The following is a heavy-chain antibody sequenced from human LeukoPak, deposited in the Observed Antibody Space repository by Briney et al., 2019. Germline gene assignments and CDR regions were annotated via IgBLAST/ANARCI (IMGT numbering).Heavy chain of an antibody. V-gene: IGHV3-21*01. CDR2: ISSSSSYI. J-gene: IGHJ4*02. D-gene: IGHD3-16*01. CDR3: ARDSLSLRTSAFDY. CDR1: GFTFSSYS. Sequence: GGSLRLSCAASGFTFSSYSMTWVRQAPGKGLEWVSSISSSSSYIYYADSVKGRFTISRDNAKNSLYLQMNSLRAEDTAVYYCARDSLSLRTSAFDYWGQGTLVTVSS.